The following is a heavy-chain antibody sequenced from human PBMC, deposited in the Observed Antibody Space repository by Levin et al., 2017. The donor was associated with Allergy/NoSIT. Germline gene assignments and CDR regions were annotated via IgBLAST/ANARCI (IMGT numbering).Heavy chain of an antibody. CDR1: GFTFSSYA. Sequence: AGGSLRLSCAASGFTFSSYAMSWVRQAPGKGLEWVSAISGSGGSTYYADSVKGRFTISRDNSKNTLYLQMNSLRAEDTAVYYCANAILGRVMDDAFDIWGQGTMVTVSS. CDR3: ANAILGRVMDDAFDI. J-gene: IGHJ3*02. CDR2: ISGSGGST. V-gene: IGHV3-23*01. D-gene: IGHD3-16*01.